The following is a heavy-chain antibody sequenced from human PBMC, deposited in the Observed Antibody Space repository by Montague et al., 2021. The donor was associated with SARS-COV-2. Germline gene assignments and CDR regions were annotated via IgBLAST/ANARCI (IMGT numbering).Heavy chain of an antibody. D-gene: IGHD3-3*01. Sequence: TLSLTCTVSGGSISSGGYYWSWIRQHPGKGLEWIGYIYYSGSTYYNPSLKSRVTISVDTSKNQFSLKLSSVTAADTAVYYCARAVSITIFGVVGWFEPWGQGTLVTVSS. CDR3: ARAVSITIFGVVGWFEP. CDR1: GGSISSGGYY. CDR2: IYYSGST. V-gene: IGHV4-31*03. J-gene: IGHJ5*02.